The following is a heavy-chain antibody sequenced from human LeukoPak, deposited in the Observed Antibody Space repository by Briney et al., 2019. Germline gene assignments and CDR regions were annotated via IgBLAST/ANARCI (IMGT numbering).Heavy chain of an antibody. Sequence: ASVKVSCKASGYTFTSHGISWVRQAPGQGLEWMGWISAYNGNTNYAQKLQGRVTMTTDTSTSTAYMELRSLRPDDTAVYYCARDRLFYYDSSGYSPPFDYWGQGTLVTVSS. D-gene: IGHD3-22*01. V-gene: IGHV1-18*01. J-gene: IGHJ4*02. CDR3: ARDRLFYYDSSGYSPPFDY. CDR2: ISAYNGNT. CDR1: GYTFTSHG.